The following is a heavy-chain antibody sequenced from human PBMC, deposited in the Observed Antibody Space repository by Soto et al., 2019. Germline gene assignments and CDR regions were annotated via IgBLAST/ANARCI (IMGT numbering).Heavy chain of an antibody. CDR1: GFTFSSYA. Sequence: EVQLLESGGGLVQPGGSLRLSCAASGFTFSSYAMSWVRQAPGKGLAWVSAIRCSGGSTYYADSVKGRFTISRDNTKNTLYLQMNSLRAEDTAVYYWRGYGDYLEDYYYYYMDVWGEGTTVTVSS. J-gene: IGHJ6*03. V-gene: IGHV3-23*01. CDR3: RGYGDYLEDYYYYYMDV. D-gene: IGHD4-17*01. CDR2: IRCSGGST.